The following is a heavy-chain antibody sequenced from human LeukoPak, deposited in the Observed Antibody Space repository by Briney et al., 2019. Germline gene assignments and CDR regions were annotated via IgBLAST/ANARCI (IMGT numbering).Heavy chain of an antibody. CDR1: GYSFRSYG. CDR3: ARALGYCSGGSCYRDPPDY. V-gene: IGHV1-18*01. J-gene: IGHJ4*02. Sequence: ASVKVSCKASGYSFRSYGITWVRQAPGQGLEWMGWISVYNVKTHYAQNLQGRVSMTTDTSTSTAYMELSRLRSDDTAVYYCARALGYCSGGSCYRDPPDYWGQGTLVTVSS. CDR2: ISVYNVKT. D-gene: IGHD2-15*01.